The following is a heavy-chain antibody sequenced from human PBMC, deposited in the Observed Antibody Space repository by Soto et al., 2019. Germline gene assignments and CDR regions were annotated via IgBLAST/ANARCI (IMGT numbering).Heavy chain of an antibody. J-gene: IGHJ6*02. CDR3: RSSTSCYDESCVDV. D-gene: IGHD2-2*01. CDR1: GYSISSGNY. CDR2: LYHIGCT. V-gene: IGHV4-38-2*01. Sequence: SETLSLTCAVSGYSISSGNYWAWIRQPPGRGLEWIGSLYHIGCTHYNTSLKSRVTISVDTSKNHFSLELSSVTAADTAIYYCRSSTSCYDESCVDVWGQGTMVTV.